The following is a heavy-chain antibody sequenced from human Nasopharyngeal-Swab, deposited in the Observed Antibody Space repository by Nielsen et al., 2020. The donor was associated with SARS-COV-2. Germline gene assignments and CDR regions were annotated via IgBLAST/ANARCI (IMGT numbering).Heavy chain of an antibody. D-gene: IGHD1-26*01. Sequence: GESLKISCSASGFDFNSFAMHWVRQAPGKGLEYVSSIGSNGATTYYADAVKGRFTISRDNSKNTLFLQMSSLRTEDTAVYYCVKRGPLATKGEAYYFDYWGQGTLVTVSS. J-gene: IGHJ4*02. CDR1: GFDFNSFA. CDR3: VKRGPLATKGEAYYFDY. CDR2: IGSNGATT. V-gene: IGHV3-64D*08.